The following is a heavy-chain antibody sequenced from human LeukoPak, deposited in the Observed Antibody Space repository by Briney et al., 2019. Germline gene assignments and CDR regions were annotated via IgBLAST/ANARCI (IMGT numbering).Heavy chain of an antibody. CDR2: ISGSGSST. CDR1: GFPFSSYA. Sequence: QPGGSLRLSCAASGFPFSSYAMSWVRQAPGKGLEWVSAISGSGSSTYYADSVKDRFTISRDNSNNTLYLQMNSLRAEDTDVYYCATTGVAKTNPFDYWGQGTLVTVSS. CDR3: ATTGVAKTNPFDY. V-gene: IGHV3-23*01. D-gene: IGHD5-12*01. J-gene: IGHJ4*02.